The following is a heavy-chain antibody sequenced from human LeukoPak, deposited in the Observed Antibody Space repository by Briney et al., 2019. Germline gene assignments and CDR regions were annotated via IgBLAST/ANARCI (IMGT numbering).Heavy chain of an antibody. CDR3: ARDLERIQRWKPHNRYFYYMDV. Sequence: GASVKVSCKASGYTFNAYYMHWVRQAPGQGLEWMGWINPNSGGTNYAEKFQGRVTMTTDTSISTAYMELGRLTSDDTAIYYCARDLERIQRWKPHNRYFYYMDVWGIGTTVTVSS. V-gene: IGHV1-2*02. CDR2: INPNSGGT. J-gene: IGHJ6*03. D-gene: IGHD4-23*01. CDR1: GYTFNAYY.